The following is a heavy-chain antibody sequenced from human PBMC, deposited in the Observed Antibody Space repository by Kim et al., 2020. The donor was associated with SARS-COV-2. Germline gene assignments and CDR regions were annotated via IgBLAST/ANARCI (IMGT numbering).Heavy chain of an antibody. CDR2: ISYDGSNK. Sequence: GGSLRLSCAASGFTFSSYAMHWVRQAPGKGLEWVAVISYDGSNKYYVDSVKGRFTISRDNSKNTLYLQMNSLRAEDTAVYYCARGGSFDWLSWFDPWGQGTLVTVSS. CDR1: GFTFSSYA. D-gene: IGHD3-9*01. CDR3: ARGGSFDWLSWFDP. V-gene: IGHV3-30*04. J-gene: IGHJ5*02.